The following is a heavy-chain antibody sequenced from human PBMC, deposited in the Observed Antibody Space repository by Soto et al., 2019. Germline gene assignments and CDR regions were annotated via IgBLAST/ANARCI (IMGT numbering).Heavy chain of an antibody. V-gene: IGHV5-10-1*01. J-gene: IGHJ5*02. Sequence: GESLKISCKGSGHSFTNYWISWVRRMPGKGLEWMGNIDPVDSYTNYSPSFQGHVTFSVDTSISTAYLQWSSLKASDTAMYYCARIESIARNWFDPWGQGTLVTVSS. CDR2: IDPVDSYT. CDR1: GHSFTNYW. CDR3: ARIESIARNWFDP. D-gene: IGHD6-13*01.